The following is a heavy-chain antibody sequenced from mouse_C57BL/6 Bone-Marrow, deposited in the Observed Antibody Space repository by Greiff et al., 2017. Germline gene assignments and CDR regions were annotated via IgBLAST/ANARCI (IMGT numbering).Heavy chain of an antibody. J-gene: IGHJ2*01. Sequence: DVHLVESGGGLVKPGGSLKLSCAASGFTFSSYAMSWVRQTPEKRLEWVATISEGGSYTYYPDNVKGRFTISRDNAKNNLYLQMSHLKSEDTSVDYCARALGNYFDYWGQGTTLTVSS. CDR3: ARALGNYFDY. CDR2: ISEGGSYT. CDR1: GFTFSSYA. V-gene: IGHV5-4*01. D-gene: IGHD4-1*01.